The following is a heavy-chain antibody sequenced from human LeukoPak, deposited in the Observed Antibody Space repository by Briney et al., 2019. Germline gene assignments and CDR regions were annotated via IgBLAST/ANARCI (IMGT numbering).Heavy chain of an antibody. CDR2: ISAYNGNT. CDR3: ARVVVRWLANNRYYFDY. J-gene: IGHJ4*02. V-gene: IGHV1-18*01. CDR1: GYTFTSYG. D-gene: IGHD6-19*01. Sequence: ASVKVSCKASGYTFTSYGISWVRQAPGQGLEWMGWISAYNGNTNYAQRLQGRVTMTTDTSTSTAYMELRSLRSDDTAVYYCARVVVRWLANNRYYFDYWGQGTLVTVSS.